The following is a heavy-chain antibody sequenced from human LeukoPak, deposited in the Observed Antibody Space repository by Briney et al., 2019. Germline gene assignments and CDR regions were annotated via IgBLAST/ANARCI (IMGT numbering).Heavy chain of an antibody. V-gene: IGHV4-30-4*01. Sequence: SQTLSLTCTVSGGSISSGDYYWSWIRQPPGKGLEWIGYIYYSRSTYYNPSLKSRVTISVDTSKNQFSLKLSSVTAADTAVYYCARYHYYSNWFDPWGQGTLVTVSS. CDR3: ARYHYYSNWFDP. D-gene: IGHD4-11*01. J-gene: IGHJ5*02. CDR1: GGSISSGDYY. CDR2: IYYSRST.